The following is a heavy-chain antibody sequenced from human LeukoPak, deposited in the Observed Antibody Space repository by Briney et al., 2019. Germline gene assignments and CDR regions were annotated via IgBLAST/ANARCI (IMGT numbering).Heavy chain of an antibody. V-gene: IGHV1-46*01. CDR3: AKDQRYRGYSYGASGIDY. CDR1: GYTFTSYY. J-gene: IGHJ4*02. Sequence: GASVKVSCKASGYTFTSYYMHWVRQAPGQGLEWMGIINPSGGSTSYAQKFQGRVTMTRDMSTSTVYMELSSLRSEDTAVYYCAKDQRYRGYSYGASGIDYWGQGTLVTVSS. CDR2: INPSGGST. D-gene: IGHD5-18*01.